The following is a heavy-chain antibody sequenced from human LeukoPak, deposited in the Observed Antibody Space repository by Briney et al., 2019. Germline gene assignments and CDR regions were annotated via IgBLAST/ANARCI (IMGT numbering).Heavy chain of an antibody. CDR3: ARIAAAGTKTYYFDY. CDR2: ISAYNGNT. J-gene: IGHJ4*02. V-gene: IGHV1-18*04. Sequence: ASVKVSCKASGYTFTSYGISWVRQAPGQGLEWMGWISAYNGNTNYAQKLQGRVTMTTDTSTSTAYMELRSLRSDDTAVYYCARIAAAGTKTYYFDYWGQGTLVTVSS. CDR1: GYTFTSYG. D-gene: IGHD6-25*01.